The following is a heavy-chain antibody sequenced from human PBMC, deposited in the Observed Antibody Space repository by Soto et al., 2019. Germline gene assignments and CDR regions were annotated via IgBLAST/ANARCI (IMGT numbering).Heavy chain of an antibody. D-gene: IGHD6-13*01. J-gene: IGHJ4*02. CDR1: GGSFSTYY. CDR2: INHSGST. V-gene: IGHV4-34*01. Sequence: QVQLQQWGAGLLKPSETLSLSCAVYGGSFSTYYWNWIRQPPGKGREGSGEINHSGSTNYNPSLKSRATVPVDRSKTQLSLKLSSVPAADTAVYYCARGGRQHLVRPYYFDYWGQGTLVTVSS. CDR3: ARGGRQHLVRPYYFDY.